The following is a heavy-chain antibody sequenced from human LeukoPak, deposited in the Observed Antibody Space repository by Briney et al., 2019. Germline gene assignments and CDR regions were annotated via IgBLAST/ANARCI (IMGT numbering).Heavy chain of an antibody. V-gene: IGHV3-30*04. J-gene: IGHJ3*02. CDR2: ISYDGSNK. D-gene: IGHD4-17*01. CDR3: ARECGPVTDYREGAFDI. Sequence: PGGSLRLSCAASGFTFSSYAMHWVRQAPGKGLEWVAVISYDGSNKYYADSVKGRFTISRDNSKNTLYLQMNSLRAEDTAVYYCARECGPVTDYREGAFDIWGQGTMVTVSS. CDR1: GFTFSSYA.